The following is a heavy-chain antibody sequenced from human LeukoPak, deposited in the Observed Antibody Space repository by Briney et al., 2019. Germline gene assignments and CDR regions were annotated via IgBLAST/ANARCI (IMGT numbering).Heavy chain of an antibody. J-gene: IGHJ4*02. V-gene: IGHV3-30*18. CDR2: ISCDGSNK. D-gene: IGHD2-15*01. CDR1: GFTFSSYG. CDR3: AKDPGYCSGGSCYYFDY. Sequence: GGPLRLSCAASGFTFSSYGMHWVRQAPAKGLEWVAVISCDGSNKYYTDSVKGRFSISRDNSKNTLYLQMNSLRAEDTAVYYCAKDPGYCSGGSCYYFDYWGQGTLVTVSS.